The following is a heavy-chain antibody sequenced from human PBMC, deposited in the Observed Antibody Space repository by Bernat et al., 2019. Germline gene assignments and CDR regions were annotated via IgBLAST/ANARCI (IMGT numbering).Heavy chain of an antibody. CDR2: IYYSGST. Sequence: QLHLQESGPGLVKPSETLSLTCTVSGGSISSSSYYWGWIRQPPGKGLEWIGSIYYSGSTYYNPSLKSRVTISIDTSKNQFSLKLSSVTAADTAVYYCARVSGWDLWGRGTLVTVSS. CDR3: ARVSGWDL. J-gene: IGHJ2*01. D-gene: IGHD3-22*01. V-gene: IGHV4-39*01. CDR1: GGSISSSSYY.